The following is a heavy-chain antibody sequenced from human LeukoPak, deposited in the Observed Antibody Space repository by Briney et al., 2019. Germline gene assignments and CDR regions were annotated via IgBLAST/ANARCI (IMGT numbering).Heavy chain of an antibody. CDR3: AKELVAATGYNWFDP. Sequence: GGSLRLSCAASGFTFSSSAMHWVRQAPGKGLEWVAVISYDGSNKYYTDSVKGRFIISRDNSKNTLYLQMNSLGAEDTALYHCAKELVAATGYNWFDPWGQGTLVTVSS. V-gene: IGHV3-30*18. CDR2: ISYDGSNK. D-gene: IGHD6-13*01. J-gene: IGHJ5*01. CDR1: GFTFSSSA.